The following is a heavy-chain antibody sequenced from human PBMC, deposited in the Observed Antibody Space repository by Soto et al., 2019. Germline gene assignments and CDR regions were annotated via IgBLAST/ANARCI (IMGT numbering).Heavy chain of an antibody. CDR2: ISGTSVYI. CDR1: GFTFSNYN. V-gene: IGHV3-21*01. Sequence: GSLRLSCVASGFTFSNYNMNWVRQAPGKGLEWVSHISGTSVYIHYADSVKGRFTISRDNAKNSVYLQMDSLRVEDTAVYYCAREGALKPFSSWGQGAPVTVSS. CDR3: AREGALKPFSS. J-gene: IGHJ5*02.